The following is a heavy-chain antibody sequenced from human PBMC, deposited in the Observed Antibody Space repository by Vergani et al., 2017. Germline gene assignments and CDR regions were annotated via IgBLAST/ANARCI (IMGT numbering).Heavy chain of an antibody. J-gene: IGHJ6*02. Sequence: QLQLPESGPGLVKPSETLSLTCTVSGGSISSGSYYWGWIRQPPGKGLEWIGYIYYSGSTNYNPSLKSRVTISVDTSKNQFSLKLSSVTAADTAVYYCATTIAPPSYGWSGWYPRYYYYGMDVWGQGTTVTVSS. CDR1: GGSISSGSYY. CDR2: IYYSGST. V-gene: IGHV4-61*01. CDR3: ATTIAPPSYGWSGWYPRYYYYGMDV. D-gene: IGHD6-19*01.